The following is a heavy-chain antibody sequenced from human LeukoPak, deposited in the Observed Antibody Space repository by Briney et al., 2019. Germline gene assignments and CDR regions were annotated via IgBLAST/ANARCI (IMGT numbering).Heavy chain of an antibody. CDR2: ISYDGSNK. CDR3: AKDRPDYYGSSGYYFDY. D-gene: IGHD3-22*01. J-gene: IGHJ4*02. V-gene: IGHV3-30*18. Sequence: GGSLRLSCAASGFTFNSYGMHWVRQAPGKGLEWVAVISYDGSNKYYADSVKGRFTISRDNSKNTLYLQMNSLRAEDTAVYYCAKDRPDYYGSSGYYFDYWGQGTLVTVSS. CDR1: GFTFNSYG.